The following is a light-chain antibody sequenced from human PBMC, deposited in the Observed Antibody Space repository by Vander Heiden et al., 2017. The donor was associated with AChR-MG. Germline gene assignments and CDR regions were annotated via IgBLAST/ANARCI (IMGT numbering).Light chain of an antibody. CDR3: AAWDDSLRNWV. CDR2: RNN. CDR1: SSNIGSNY. Sequence: QSVLTQPPSASGTPGQRVTISCSGSSSNIGSNYVYWYQQLPGTAPKLLIYRNNQRPSGVPDRFSGSKSGTSASLAISGLRSEDEADYYCAAWDDSLRNWVFGGGTKL. J-gene: IGLJ3*02. V-gene: IGLV1-47*01.